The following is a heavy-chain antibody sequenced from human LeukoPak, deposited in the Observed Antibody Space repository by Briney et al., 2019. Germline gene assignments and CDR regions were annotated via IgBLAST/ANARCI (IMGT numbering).Heavy chain of an antibody. CDR1: GFDFNKYW. V-gene: IGHV3-7*01. D-gene: IGHD3/OR15-3a*01. J-gene: IGHJ4*02. CDR3: ARGGYYNFWTGLVDY. Sequence: GGSLRLSCAASGFDFNKYWMNWVRQAPGKGLEWVANIKHDDTEINYVDSVRGRFTVSGDNAKNSLYLQLNSLRHEDAAVYFCARGGYYNFWTGLVDYWGLGTRVTVSS. CDR2: IKHDDTEI.